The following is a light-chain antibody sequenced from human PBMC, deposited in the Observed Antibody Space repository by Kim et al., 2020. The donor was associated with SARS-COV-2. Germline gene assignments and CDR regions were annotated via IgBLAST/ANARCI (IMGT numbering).Light chain of an antibody. Sequence: DIQMTQSPPTLSASVGDRVTITCRASQNISNRLAWYQQKPGKVPKLLIYKASHLESGVPSRFSGSGSGTEFTLTISSLQPDDFAIYYYQNYDSYSRTFGQGTKVEIK. CDR1: QNISNR. CDR2: KAS. V-gene: IGKV1-5*03. J-gene: IGKJ1*01. CDR3: QNYDSYSRT.